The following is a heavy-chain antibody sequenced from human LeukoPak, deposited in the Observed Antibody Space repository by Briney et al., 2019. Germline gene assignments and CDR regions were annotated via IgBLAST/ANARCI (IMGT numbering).Heavy chain of an antibody. CDR2: ISGGGDST. Sequence: GGSLRLSCAASGFTFSSYAMSWVRQAPGKGLEWVSVISGGGDSTHYAASVKGRFTISRDNPKNTLYLQMNTLRAEDTAMYYCAKESPSFDFWGLGTLVAVSS. CDR3: AKESPSFDF. V-gene: IGHV3-23*01. CDR1: GFTFSSYA. J-gene: IGHJ4*02.